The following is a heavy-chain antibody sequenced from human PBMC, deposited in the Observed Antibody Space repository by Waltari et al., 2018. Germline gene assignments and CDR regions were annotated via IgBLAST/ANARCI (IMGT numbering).Heavy chain of an antibody. CDR1: GFTVSSNY. J-gene: IGHJ4*02. CDR3: ARDDSGYGN. D-gene: IGHD5-12*01. CDR2: IYGVGST. V-gene: IGHV3-53*02. Sequence: EVQLVETGGGLIQPVGSLRLSCSASGFTVSSNYMSWVREAAGKGRERVSVIYGVGSTYYADSVKGRVTISRDNSKNTRYLQRNSLRAEDTAVYYCARDDSGYGNWGQGNLVTVSS.